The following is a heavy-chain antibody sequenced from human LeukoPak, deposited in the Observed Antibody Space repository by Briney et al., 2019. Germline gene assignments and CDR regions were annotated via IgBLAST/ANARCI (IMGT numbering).Heavy chain of an antibody. D-gene: IGHD6-19*01. V-gene: IGHV3-23*01. Sequence: PGGSLRLSCAASGFTFSSYSMNWVRQAPGEGLEWVSSIIYSGGTTYYADSVKGRFTVSRDNSKNTLYLQMNSLRAEDTAIYYCAKDQRSIAVAGYFDYWGQGTLVTVSS. CDR3: AKDQRSIAVAGYFDY. CDR1: GFTFSSYS. J-gene: IGHJ4*02. CDR2: IIYSGGTT.